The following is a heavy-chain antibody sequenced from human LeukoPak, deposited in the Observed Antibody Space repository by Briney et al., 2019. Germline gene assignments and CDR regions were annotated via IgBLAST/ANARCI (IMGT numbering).Heavy chain of an antibody. Sequence: GGSLRLSCAASGFTFSSYSMNWVRQAPGKGLEWVSSISSSSSYIYYADSVKGRFTISRDNAKNSLYLQMHSLRAEDTAVYYCARSGDSGQWLVPTEFHFDYWGQGTLVTVSS. CDR1: GFTFSSYS. CDR2: ISSSSSYI. CDR3: ARSGDSGQWLVPTEFHFDY. J-gene: IGHJ4*02. V-gene: IGHV3-21*01. D-gene: IGHD6-19*01.